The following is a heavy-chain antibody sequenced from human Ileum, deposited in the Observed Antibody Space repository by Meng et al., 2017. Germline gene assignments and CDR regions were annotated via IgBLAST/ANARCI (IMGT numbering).Heavy chain of an antibody. V-gene: IGHV1-69*02. CDR1: GGTFSSYT. J-gene: IGHJ4*02. Sequence: QVQLVQSGAEVKKHGSSVEVSCKASGGTFSSYTISWVRQAPGQGLEWMGRIIPILGIANYAQKFQGRVTITADKSTSTAYMELSSLRSEDTAVYYCARSSLGWPFLPFDYWGQGTLVTVSS. CDR3: ARSSLGWPFLPFDY. D-gene: IGHD3-3*01. CDR2: IIPILGIA.